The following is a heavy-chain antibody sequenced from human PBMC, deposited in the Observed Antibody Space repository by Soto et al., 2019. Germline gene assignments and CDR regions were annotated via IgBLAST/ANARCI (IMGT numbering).Heavy chain of an antibody. CDR3: ASHRQDFGDRDYDY. D-gene: IGHD2-21*02. V-gene: IGHV5-10-1*01. CDR2: IDPSDSYT. Sequence: GESLKISCQGSGYTFTTYWITWVRQMPGRGLEWMGRIDPSDSYTNYSPSFQGHVTISADKSTNTAYLEWRSLKASDSAIYYCASHRQDFGDRDYDYWGQGTLVTVSS. CDR1: GYTFTTYW. J-gene: IGHJ4*02.